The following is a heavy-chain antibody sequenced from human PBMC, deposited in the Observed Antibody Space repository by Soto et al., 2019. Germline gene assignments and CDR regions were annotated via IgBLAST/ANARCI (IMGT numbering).Heavy chain of an antibody. CDR3: AIYFLGLKWLNNY. J-gene: IGHJ4*02. D-gene: IGHD3-22*01. V-gene: IGHV3-53*01. CDR1: GFTVSSNY. CDR2: IYSGGST. Sequence: GGSLRLSCAASGFTVSSNYMSWVRQAPGKGLEWVSVIYSGGSTYYADSVKGRFTISRDNSKNTLYLQMNSLRAEDTAVYYCAIYFLGLKWLNNYWGQGTLVTVS.